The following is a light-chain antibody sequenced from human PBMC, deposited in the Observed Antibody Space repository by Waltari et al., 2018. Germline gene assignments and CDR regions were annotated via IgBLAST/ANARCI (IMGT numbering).Light chain of an antibody. Sequence: EIVLTQSPVSLSLSPGETATLSCRASQSVSKFLAWYQHRPGQAPRPLVYDASNTATGIPAMVSGSGSGTGFTRTISSLEPEDFAVYYCQQRAKWPLTFGGGTRVEI. CDR3: QQRAKWPLT. J-gene: IGKJ4*01. V-gene: IGKV3-11*01. CDR2: DAS. CDR1: QSVSKF.